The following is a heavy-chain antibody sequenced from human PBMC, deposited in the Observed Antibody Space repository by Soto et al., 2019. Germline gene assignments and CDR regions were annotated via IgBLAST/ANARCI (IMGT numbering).Heavy chain of an antibody. CDR3: ARGVDTAMVEGIYYFDY. CDR1: GGSISSGGYY. Sequence: QVQLQESGPGLVKPSQTLSLTCTVSGGSISSGGYYWSWIRQHPGKGLEWIGYIYYSGSTYYNPSLKGRLTISVDTSKNQFSLKLSSVTAADTAVYYCARGVDTAMVEGIYYFDYWGQGTLVTVSS. CDR2: IYYSGST. D-gene: IGHD5-18*01. J-gene: IGHJ4*02. V-gene: IGHV4-31*03.